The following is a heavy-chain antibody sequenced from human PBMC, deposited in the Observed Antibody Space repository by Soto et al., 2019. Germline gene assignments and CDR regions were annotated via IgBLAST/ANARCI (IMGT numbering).Heavy chain of an antibody. CDR2: IDPSDSQT. CDR1: GYSFAGYW. V-gene: IGHV5-10-1*01. J-gene: IGHJ4*02. D-gene: IGHD3-22*01. Sequence: PGESLKISCKGSGYSFAGYWITWVRQKPGKGLEWMGRIDPSDSQTYYSPSFRGHVTISATKSITTVFLQWSSLRASDTAMYYCARQIYDSDTGPNFQYYFDSWGQGTPVTVST. CDR3: ARQIYDSDTGPNFQYYFDS.